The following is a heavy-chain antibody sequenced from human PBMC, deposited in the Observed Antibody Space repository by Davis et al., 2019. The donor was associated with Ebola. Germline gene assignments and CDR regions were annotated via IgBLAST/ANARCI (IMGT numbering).Heavy chain of an antibody. J-gene: IGHJ5*02. D-gene: IGHD3-10*01. CDR1: GYTFTSYG. V-gene: IGHV1-18*01. CDR3: ARDMGMVQEANWFDP. CDR2: ISAYNGNT. Sequence: AASVKVSCKASGYTFTSYGISWVRQAPGQGLEWMGWISAYNGNTNYAQKLQGRVTMTTDTSTSTAYMELRRLRSDDTAVYYCARDMGMVQEANWFDPWGQGTLVTVSS.